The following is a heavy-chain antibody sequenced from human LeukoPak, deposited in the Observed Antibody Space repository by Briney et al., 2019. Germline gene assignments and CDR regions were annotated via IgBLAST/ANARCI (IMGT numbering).Heavy chain of an antibody. V-gene: IGHV3-74*01. D-gene: IGHD3-3*01. J-gene: IGHJ6*03. CDR1: GFTFSSYW. Sequence: GQSMRLSCAASGFTFSSYWMHWVRQAPGRWLVWVSRINSDGSSTTYADSVKGRFTISRDNAKNTLYLQMNSLRAEDTAVYYCARDDSPAYYDFWSGTYYYYYYMDVWGKGTTVTVSS. CDR2: INSDGSST. CDR3: ARDDSPAYYDFWSGTYYYYYYMDV.